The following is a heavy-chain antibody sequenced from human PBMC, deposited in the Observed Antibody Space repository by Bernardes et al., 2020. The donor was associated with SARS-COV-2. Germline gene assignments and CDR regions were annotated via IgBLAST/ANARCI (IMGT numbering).Heavy chain of an antibody. CDR3: ARHNEYSAYDSHFDY. CDR2: IYYSGST. D-gene: IGHD5-12*01. Sequence: SETLSLTCTVSGGSIISYFWSCIRQPPGKGLEWIGYIYYSGSTDYNPSHKGRVTISVDTSKNQFSLNLSYVTAADTAVYYCARHNEYSAYDSHFDYWGQGNLVTVSS. CDR1: GGSIISYF. J-gene: IGHJ4*02. V-gene: IGHV4-59*08.